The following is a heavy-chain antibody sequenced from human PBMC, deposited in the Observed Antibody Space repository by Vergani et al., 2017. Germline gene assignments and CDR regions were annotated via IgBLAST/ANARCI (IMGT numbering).Heavy chain of an antibody. D-gene: IGHD4-17*01. V-gene: IGHV3-23*01. CDR3: AKDGLTGSGDYGQAGFDY. CDR2: ISDCGGST. CDR1: GFTFSSYA. J-gene: IGHJ4*02. Sequence: EVQLLESGGGLVQPGGSLRLSCAASGFTFSSYAMSWVRQAPGKGLEWVSVISDCGGSTYYADSVKGRFTVSRDNSKNTLYLQMNSLRAEDTAVYYCAKDGLTGSGDYGQAGFDYWGQGTLVTVSS.